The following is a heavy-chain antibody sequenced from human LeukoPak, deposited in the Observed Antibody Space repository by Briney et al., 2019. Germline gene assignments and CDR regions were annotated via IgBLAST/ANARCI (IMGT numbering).Heavy chain of an antibody. V-gene: IGHV3-21*01. Sequence: GGSLRLSCAASGFTFSSYEMNWVRQAPGKGLEWVSSISSSSSYIYYADSVKGRFTISRDNAKNSLYLQMNSLRAEDTAVYYCARILQQLASNWFDPWGQGTLVTVSS. J-gene: IGHJ5*02. CDR3: ARILQQLASNWFDP. D-gene: IGHD6-13*01. CDR1: GFTFSSYE. CDR2: ISSSSSYI.